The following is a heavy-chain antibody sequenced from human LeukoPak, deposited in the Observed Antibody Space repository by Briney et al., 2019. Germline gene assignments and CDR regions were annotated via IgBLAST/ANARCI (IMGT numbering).Heavy chain of an antibody. CDR1: GYTFSTYA. D-gene: IGHD2-2*01. J-gene: IGHJ4*02. Sequence: GGSLRLSCAASGYTFSTYAMSWVRQAPGKGLEWVSGISGSGDSTYYADSVKGRFTISRDNSKNTLYLQMNSLRADDTAVYYCAKVGVPAVMELGTRGVATTIELDYWGQGTLVTVSS. CDR2: ISGSGDST. V-gene: IGHV3-23*01. CDR3: AKVGVPAVMELGTRGVATTIELDY.